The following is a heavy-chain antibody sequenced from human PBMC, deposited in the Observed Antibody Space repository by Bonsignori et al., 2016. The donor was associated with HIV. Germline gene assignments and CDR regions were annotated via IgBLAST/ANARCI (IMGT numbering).Heavy chain of an antibody. V-gene: IGHV4-59*01. J-gene: IGHJ4*02. Sequence: QVQLQESGPRLVKPSETLSLTCTVSSGSISNYYWSWIRQPPGMGLEWIGYIYYSGNTKYNPSLKSRVTISVDTSKNQFSLKLTSVTAADTAIYYCARGGGTFDYWGQGTLVTVSS. CDR3: ARGGGTFDY. CDR1: SGSISNYY. D-gene: IGHD1-26*01. CDR2: IYYSGNT.